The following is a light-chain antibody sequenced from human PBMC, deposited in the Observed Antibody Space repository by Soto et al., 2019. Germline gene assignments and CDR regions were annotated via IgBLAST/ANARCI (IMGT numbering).Light chain of an antibody. Sequence: LTQPASVSGSPGQSVTISCTGTTSDVGGYISVSWYQQHPGKAPKLMIYEVSNRPSGVSNRFSGSKSGDTASLTISGLQAEDEADYYCSSYTGSSTLDVFGPGTKVTV. CDR1: TSDVGGYIS. CDR3: SSYTGSSTLDV. CDR2: EVS. V-gene: IGLV2-14*01. J-gene: IGLJ1*01.